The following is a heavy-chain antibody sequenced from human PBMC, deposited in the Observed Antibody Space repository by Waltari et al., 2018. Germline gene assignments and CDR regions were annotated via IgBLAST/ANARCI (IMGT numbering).Heavy chain of an antibody. CDR3: ARVCSSTSCPYYYGMDV. J-gene: IGHJ6*02. CDR1: GGSFSGYY. V-gene: IGHV4-34*01. D-gene: IGHD2-2*01. CDR2: INHSGST. Sequence: QVQLQQWGAGLLKPSETLSLTCAVYGGSFSGYYWSWIRQPPGKGLEWIGEINHSGSTNYNPSLKSRVTISVDTSKNQFSLKLSSVTAADTAVYYCARVCSSTSCPYYYGMDVWGQGTTVIVSS.